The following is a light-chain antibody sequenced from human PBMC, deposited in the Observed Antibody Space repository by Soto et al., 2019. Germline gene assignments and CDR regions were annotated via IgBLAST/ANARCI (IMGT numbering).Light chain of an antibody. J-gene: IGKJ5*01. CDR3: QQYGSSPT. CDR2: GAS. V-gene: IGKV3-20*01. CDR1: QSVSSNY. Sequence: EIVMTQSPATLSLSPGERASLSCRASQSVSSNYLAWYQQKPGQAPRLLIYGASSRATGIPDRFSGSGSGTDFTLTISRLEPEDFAVYYCQQYGSSPTFGQGTRLE.